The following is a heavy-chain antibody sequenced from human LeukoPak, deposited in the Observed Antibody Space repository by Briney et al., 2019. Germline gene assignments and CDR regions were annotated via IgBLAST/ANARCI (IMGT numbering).Heavy chain of an antibody. V-gene: IGHV1-2*02. CDR2: INPNGGGT. CDR1: GYTFTGYY. CDR3: AREGGYSGYDMEN. Sequence: ASVKVSCKASGYTFTGYYMHWVRQAPGQGLEWMGWINPNGGGTNYAQKFQGRVTMTRDTSISTAYMELSRLRSDDTAVYYCAREGGYSGYDMENWGQGTLVTVSS. D-gene: IGHD5-12*01. J-gene: IGHJ4*02.